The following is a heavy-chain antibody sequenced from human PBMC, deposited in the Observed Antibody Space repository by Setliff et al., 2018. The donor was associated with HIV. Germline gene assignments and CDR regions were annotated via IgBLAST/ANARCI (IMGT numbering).Heavy chain of an antibody. CDR2: IDADGSST. Sequence: LRLSCAASGFTFNSSHWMHWVRQVPGKGRIWVSHIDADGSSTSYADSGKGRLTMSRDNTKNTLSLQMNSLGAEDTAIYYCANRLRSRNNWYYFDYWGPGTLVTVSS. D-gene: IGHD1-1*01. J-gene: IGHJ4*02. V-gene: IGHV3-74*01. CDR1: GFTFNSSHW. CDR3: ANRLRSRNNWYYFDY.